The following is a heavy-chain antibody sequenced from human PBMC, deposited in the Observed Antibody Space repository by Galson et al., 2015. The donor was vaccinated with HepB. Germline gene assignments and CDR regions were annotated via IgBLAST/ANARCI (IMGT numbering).Heavy chain of an antibody. CDR3: ARDARASTILRAY. CDR2: INTNSGVT. CDR1: GFTFTGYF. D-gene: IGHD2-2*01. Sequence: SVKVSCKASGFTFTGYFIHWLRQTPGQGFQWMGFINTNSGVTNYAQRFEGRVTMTRDTSISTAYMELSDLSSDDTAVYFCARDARASTILRAYWGQGTLVTVSS. J-gene: IGHJ4*02. V-gene: IGHV1-2*02.